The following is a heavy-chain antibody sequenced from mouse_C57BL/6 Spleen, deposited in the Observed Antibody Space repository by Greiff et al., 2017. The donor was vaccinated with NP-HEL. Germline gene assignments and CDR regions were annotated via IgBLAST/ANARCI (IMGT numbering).Heavy chain of an antibody. D-gene: IGHD1-1*01. J-gene: IGHJ2*01. CDR2: IYPGDGDT. CDR3: ARTDYGRYFDY. Sequence: QVQLQQSGAELVKPGASVKISCKASGYAFSSYWMNWVKQRPGKGLEWIGQIYPGDGDTNYNGKFKGKVTLTADKASSTAFIQLSSLTSEDSAVDFCARTDYGRYFDYWGQGTTLTVSS. CDR1: GYAFSSYW. V-gene: IGHV1-80*01.